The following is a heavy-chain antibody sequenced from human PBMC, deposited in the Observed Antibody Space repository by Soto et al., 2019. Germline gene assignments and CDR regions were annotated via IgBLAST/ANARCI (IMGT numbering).Heavy chain of an antibody. CDR2: ISSNSAYI. Sequence: LRLSCAASGFTFRSFTMNWVRQAPGKGLEWVSTISSNSAYIYYTDALRGRFTISRDNAKNSLHLQMNSLRAEDTAVYYCTRDASRDSSARGWFDPWGPGTLVTLCS. J-gene: IGHJ5*02. CDR1: GFTFRSFT. V-gene: IGHV3-21*01. D-gene: IGHD6-13*01. CDR3: TRDASRDSSARGWFDP.